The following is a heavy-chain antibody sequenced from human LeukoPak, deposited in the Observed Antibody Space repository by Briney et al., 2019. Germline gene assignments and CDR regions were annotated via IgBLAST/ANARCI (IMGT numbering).Heavy chain of an antibody. CDR3: ASTSMVRGVITPFDY. CDR2: ISGTGVTT. J-gene: IGHJ4*02. D-gene: IGHD3-10*01. Sequence: PGGSLRLSCAASGAIFSNHAMSWGRQAPGKGLEWVSLISGTGVTTYYAASVKGRFTISRDNSKNTLYLQMNSLRAEDTALYYCASTSMVRGVITPFDYWGQGTLVTVSS. V-gene: IGHV3-23*01. CDR1: GAIFSNHA.